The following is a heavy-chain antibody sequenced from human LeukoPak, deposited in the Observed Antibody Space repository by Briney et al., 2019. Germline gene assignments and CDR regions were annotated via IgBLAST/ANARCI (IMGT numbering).Heavy chain of an antibody. D-gene: IGHD1-26*01. CDR3: ARVWWEPHYYYYGMDV. CDR1: GDSISSSDYY. Sequence: SGTLSLTCTVSGDSISSSDYYWGWIRQPPGKGLEWIGSIHSSGNIYYNPSLKSRVTISLDTSNNQFSLRLFSVSAADTAVYYCARVWWEPHYYYYGMDVWGQGTTVTVSS. J-gene: IGHJ6*02. CDR2: IHSSGNI. V-gene: IGHV4-39*07.